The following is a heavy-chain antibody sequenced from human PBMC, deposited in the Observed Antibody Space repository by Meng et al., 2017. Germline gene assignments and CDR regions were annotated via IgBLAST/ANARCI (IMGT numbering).Heavy chain of an antibody. Sequence: VKVVKYWVEVKKAGASVKVSCKASGYTLTSYDINWVRKVTGQGLEWMGWMNPNSGNTGYAQKFQGRVTMTRNTSISTAYMELSSLRSEDTAVYYCARGPNRWTGFDYWGQGTLVTVSS. D-gene: IGHD3/OR15-3a*01. V-gene: IGHV1-8*01. J-gene: IGHJ4*02. CDR3: ARGPNRWTGFDY. CDR1: GYTLTSYD. CDR2: MNPNSGNT.